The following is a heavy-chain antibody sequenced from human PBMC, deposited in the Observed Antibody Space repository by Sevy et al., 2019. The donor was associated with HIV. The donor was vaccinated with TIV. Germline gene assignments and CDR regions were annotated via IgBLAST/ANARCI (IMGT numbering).Heavy chain of an antibody. Sequence: SETLSLTCTVHGEPFSGYYWSWIRQPPGKGLEWIGEINHSGITHYNPSLKSRVTLSVDTSKNHFSLKLSSVTAADTAVYYCVRQVLATAAPRPYWGQGSLDTVSS. J-gene: IGHJ4*02. CDR3: VRQVLATAAPRPY. D-gene: IGHD6-6*01. CDR1: GEPFSGYY. V-gene: IGHV4-34*01. CDR2: INHSGIT.